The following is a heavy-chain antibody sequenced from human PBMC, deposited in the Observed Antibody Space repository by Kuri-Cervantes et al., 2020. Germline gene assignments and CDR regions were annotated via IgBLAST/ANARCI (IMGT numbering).Heavy chain of an antibody. V-gene: IGHV3-30*03. J-gene: IGHJ6*02. CDR2: ISYDGSNK. D-gene: IGHD4-17*01. CDR1: GFMFSSYW. Sequence: GESLKISCIASGFMFSSYWMSWVRQAPGKGLEWVAVISYDGSNKYYADSVKGRFTISRDNAKNSLYLQMNSLRDEDTAVYYCARDLQGSPDDYGDYVFDYGMDVWGQGTTVTVSS. CDR3: ARDLQGSPDDYGDYVFDYGMDV.